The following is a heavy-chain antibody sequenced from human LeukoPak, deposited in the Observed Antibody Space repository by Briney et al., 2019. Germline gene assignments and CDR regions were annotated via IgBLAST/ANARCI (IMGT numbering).Heavy chain of an antibody. CDR2: IYPGDSDT. V-gene: IGHV5-51*01. J-gene: IGHJ4*02. Sequence: GESLKISCKGSGYSFTNFWIGWVRQMPGIGLEWMGIIYPGDSDTRYSPSFQGQVTISADKSISTAYLQWSSLKASDTAMYFCARRAGLYTGYDIDYWGQGTLVTVSS. D-gene: IGHD5-12*01. CDR3: ARRAGLYTGYDIDY. CDR1: GYSFTNFW.